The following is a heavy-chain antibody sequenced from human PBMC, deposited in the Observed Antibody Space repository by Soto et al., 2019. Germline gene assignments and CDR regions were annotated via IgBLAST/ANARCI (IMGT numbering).Heavy chain of an antibody. CDR3: TTQTSKTVTYFDY. J-gene: IGHJ4*02. CDR2: IKSKSDGGTT. CDR1: GFTFTNAW. V-gene: IGHV3-15*01. Sequence: EVQLVDSGGGLVQPGGSLRLSCAASGFTFTNAWMSWVRQAPGKGLEWVGRIKSKSDGGTTDYAAPVKGRFTISRDDSKNTLYLQMNSLKTEDTAVYYCTTQTSKTVTYFDYWGQGTLVTVSS. D-gene: IGHD4-17*01.